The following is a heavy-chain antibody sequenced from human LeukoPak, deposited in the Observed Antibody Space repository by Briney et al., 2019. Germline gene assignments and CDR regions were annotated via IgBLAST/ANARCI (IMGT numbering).Heavy chain of an antibody. CDR3: ARGSDSSGYYVLDY. V-gene: IGHV1-18*01. Sequence: EASVKVSCKASGYTFTSYGISWVRQAPGQGLEWMGWISAYNGNTNYAQKLQGRVTMTTDTSTSTAYMELRSLRSDDTAVYYCARGSDSSGYYVLDYWGQGTLVTVSS. CDR1: GYTFTSYG. CDR2: ISAYNGNT. D-gene: IGHD3-22*01. J-gene: IGHJ4*02.